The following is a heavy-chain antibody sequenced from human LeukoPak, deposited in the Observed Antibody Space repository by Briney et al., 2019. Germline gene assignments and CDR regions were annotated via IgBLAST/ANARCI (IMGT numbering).Heavy chain of an antibody. V-gene: IGHV4-39*01. J-gene: IGHJ4*02. CDR3: ARHTGYCSSTSSYYFDY. D-gene: IGHD2-2*01. CDR1: GGSISSSSYY. Sequence: PSETLSLTCTVSGGSISSSSYYWGWIRQPPGKGLEWIGSIYYSGSTYYNPSLKSRVTISVDTSKNQFSLKLSSVTAADTAVYYCARHTGYCSSTSSYYFDYWGQRTLVTVSS. CDR2: IYYSGST.